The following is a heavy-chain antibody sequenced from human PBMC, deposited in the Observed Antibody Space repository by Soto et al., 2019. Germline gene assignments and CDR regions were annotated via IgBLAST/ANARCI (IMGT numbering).Heavy chain of an antibody. CDR3: AKDSEYPFGYGDFDY. CDR1: GFTFSSYA. V-gene: IGHV3-23*01. CDR2: ISGSGGST. Sequence: GGSLRLSCAASGFTFSSYAMSWVRQAPGKGLEWVSAISGSGGSTYYADSVKGRFTISRDNSKNTLYLQMNSLRAEDTAVYYCAKDSEYPFGYGDFDYWGQGTLVTVSS. J-gene: IGHJ4*02. D-gene: IGHD5-18*01.